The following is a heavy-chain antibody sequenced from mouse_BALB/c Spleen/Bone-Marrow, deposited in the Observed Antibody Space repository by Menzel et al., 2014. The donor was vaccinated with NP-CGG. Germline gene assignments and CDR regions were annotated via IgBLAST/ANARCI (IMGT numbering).Heavy chain of an antibody. D-gene: IGHD1-1*01. CDR2: INPSTGYP. J-gene: IGHJ4*01. CDR3: ARQFATVDYALDY. CDR1: GYTFTSYW. Sequence: QVHVQQSGAELAKPGASVKMSCKASGYTFTSYWMHWVKQRPGQGLEWIGYINPSTGYPEYNQKFKDKSTLTADKSSSTAYMQLSSLTSEDSAVYYCARQFATVDYALDYWGQGTSVTVSS. V-gene: IGHV1-7*01.